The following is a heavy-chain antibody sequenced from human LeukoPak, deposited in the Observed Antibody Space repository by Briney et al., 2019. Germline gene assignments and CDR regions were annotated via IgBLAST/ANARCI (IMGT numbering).Heavy chain of an antibody. Sequence: GGSLRLFCAASGFTFSSYGMHWVRQASGKGLEWVAFIRYDGNNQYYADLVKGLFTISRDNSKNALYLQMNGLRAEDTAVYYCAKDGYYGSGSYFYYYYYGMDVWGQGTTVTVSS. V-gene: IGHV3-30*02. CDR2: IRYDGNNQ. J-gene: IGHJ6*02. CDR1: GFTFSSYG. CDR3: AKDGYYGSGSYFYYYYYGMDV. D-gene: IGHD3-10*01.